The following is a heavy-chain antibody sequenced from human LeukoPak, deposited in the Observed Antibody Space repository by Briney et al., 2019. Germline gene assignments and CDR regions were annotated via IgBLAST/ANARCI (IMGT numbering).Heavy chain of an antibody. CDR1: GGSISSYY. V-gene: IGHV4-59*01. CDR3: ARGGGSGSYYYFDY. J-gene: IGHJ4*02. Sequence: PSETLSLTCTVPGGSISSYYWSWIRQPPGKGLEWIGYIYYSGSTNYNPSLKSRVTISVDTSKNQFSLKLSSVTAADTAVYYCARGGGSGSYYYFDYWGQGTLVTVSS. D-gene: IGHD3-10*01. CDR2: IYYSGST.